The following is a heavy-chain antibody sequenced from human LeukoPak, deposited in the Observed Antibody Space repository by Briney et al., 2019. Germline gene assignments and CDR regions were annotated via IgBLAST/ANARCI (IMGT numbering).Heavy chain of an antibody. CDR2: IYRSGST. Sequence: SETLSLTCAVSGYSISSGYYWGWIRQPPGKGLEWIGSIYRSGSTYYNPSLKSRVTISVDTSKNQFSLKLSSVTAADTAVYYCARLLGVVVPAAIGYWGQGTLVTVSS. CDR3: ARLLGVVVPAAIGY. J-gene: IGHJ4*02. V-gene: IGHV4-38-2*01. CDR1: GYSISSGYY. D-gene: IGHD2-2*01.